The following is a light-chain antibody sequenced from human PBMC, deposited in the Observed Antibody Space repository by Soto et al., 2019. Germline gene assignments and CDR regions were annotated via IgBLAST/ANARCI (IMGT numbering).Light chain of an antibody. CDR1: SSDVGGYNY. Sequence: QSALTQPASVSGSPGQSITISCTGTSSDVGGYNYVSWYQQYPGKAPKLIIYDVSNRPSGVSDRFSGSKSGETASLTISGLQGEDEADYYCSSHTGSNTLAFGGGTKLT. V-gene: IGLV2-14*03. CDR3: SSHTGSNTLA. CDR2: DVS. J-gene: IGLJ2*01.